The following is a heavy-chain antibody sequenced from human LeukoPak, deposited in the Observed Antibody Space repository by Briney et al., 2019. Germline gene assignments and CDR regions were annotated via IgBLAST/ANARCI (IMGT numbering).Heavy chain of an antibody. J-gene: IGHJ5*02. Sequence: LVKASCKASGGTFSSYAISWVRQAPGQGLEWMGGIIPIFGTANYAQKFQGRVTITADESTSTAYMELSSLRSEDTAVYYCTTGRQYQLLYWFDPWGQGTLVTVSS. CDR1: GGTFSSYA. V-gene: IGHV1-69*13. D-gene: IGHD2-2*02. CDR3: TTGRQYQLLYWFDP. CDR2: IIPIFGTA.